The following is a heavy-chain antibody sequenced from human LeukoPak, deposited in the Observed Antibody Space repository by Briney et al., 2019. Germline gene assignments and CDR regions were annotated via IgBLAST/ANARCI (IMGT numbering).Heavy chain of an antibody. V-gene: IGHV3-7*01. Sequence: GGSLGLSCEASGFSMSVYWMSWVRQAPGKGLEWVGNIKQDGSERNYVDSVKGRFTISRDNAKKSLYLQMGSLRAEDAAVYYCARDWGAYYHFFDYWGQGTLVTVSS. J-gene: IGHJ4*02. D-gene: IGHD3-22*01. CDR2: IKQDGSER. CDR1: GFSMSVYW. CDR3: ARDWGAYYHFFDY.